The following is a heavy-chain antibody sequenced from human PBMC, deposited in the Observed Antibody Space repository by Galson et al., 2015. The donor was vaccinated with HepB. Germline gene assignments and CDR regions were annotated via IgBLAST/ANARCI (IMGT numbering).Heavy chain of an antibody. V-gene: IGHV3-7*03. CDR2: IKDDGGEK. J-gene: IGHJ5*01. Sequence: SLRLSCAVSGLTFDNYWMNWVRQAPGKGLEWVASIKDDGGEKKYVDSVKGRFTISRDNAKSFLYMQMNSLRVDDTAVYYCARQLDWGRFDSWGQGTLVTVSS. D-gene: IGHD3/OR15-3a*01. CDR1: GLTFDNYW. CDR3: ARQLDWGRFDS.